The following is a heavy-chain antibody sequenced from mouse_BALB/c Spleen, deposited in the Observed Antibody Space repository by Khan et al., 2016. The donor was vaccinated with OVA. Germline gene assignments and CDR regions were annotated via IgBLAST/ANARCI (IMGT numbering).Heavy chain of an antibody. CDR2: IDPETGGT. CDR3: TRSYYGSSGFDY. CDR1: GYPFPDYE. J-gene: IGHJ2*01. Sequence: QVQLQQSGAELVRPGASVTLSCKASGYPFPDYEMHWVKQTPVHGLEWIGAIDPETGGTAYNQKFKGKATLTADQSSSTAYLEPRSLTSEDSADYYSTRSYYGSSGFDYWGQGTTLTVSS. D-gene: IGHD1-1*01. V-gene: IGHV1-15*01.